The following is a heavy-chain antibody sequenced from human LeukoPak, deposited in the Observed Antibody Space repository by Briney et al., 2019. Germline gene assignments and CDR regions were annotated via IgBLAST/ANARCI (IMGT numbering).Heavy chain of an antibody. CDR1: GYSFASYW. J-gene: IGHJ4*02. CDR3: ARHRVPVPAAGAGPFVDY. Sequence: KGGESLKISCKGSGYSFASYWIGWVRQMPGKGLEWMGSIYPGDSDTRYSPSFQGQVTLSADKSTSTAYLQWSSLKASDTAMYYCARHRVPVPAAGAGPFVDYWGQGTLVTVSS. D-gene: IGHD2-2*01. V-gene: IGHV5-51*01. CDR2: IYPGDSDT.